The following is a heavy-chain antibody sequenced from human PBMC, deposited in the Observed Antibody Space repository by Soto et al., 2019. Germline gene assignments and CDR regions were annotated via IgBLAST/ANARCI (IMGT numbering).Heavy chain of an antibody. CDR1: GFSLSTSGVG. D-gene: IGHD2-15*01. CDR2: IYWNDDK. CDR3: PHTGGVVVVVAATRFDP. J-gene: IGHJ5*02. Sequence: GPTLVNPTQTLTLTCTFSGFSLSTSGVGVGWIRQPPGKALEWLALIYWNDDKRYSPSLKSRLTITKDTSKNQVVLTMTNMDPVDTATYYCPHTGGVVVVVAATRFDPWGQGTLVTVSS. V-gene: IGHV2-5*01.